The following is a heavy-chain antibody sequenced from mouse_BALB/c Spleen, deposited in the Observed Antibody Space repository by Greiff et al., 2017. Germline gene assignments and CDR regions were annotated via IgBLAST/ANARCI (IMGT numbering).Heavy chain of an antibody. V-gene: IGHV5-6*03. D-gene: IGHD1-1*01. Sequence: EVKLVESGGGLVKPGGSLKLSCAASGFTFSSYGMSWVRQTPDKRLEWVATISSGGSYTYYPDSVKGRFTISRDNAKNTLYLQMSSLKSEDTAMYYCARPPTVERWAMDYWGQGTSVTVSS. CDR2: ISSGGSYT. J-gene: IGHJ4*01. CDR1: GFTFSSYG. CDR3: ARPPTVERWAMDY.